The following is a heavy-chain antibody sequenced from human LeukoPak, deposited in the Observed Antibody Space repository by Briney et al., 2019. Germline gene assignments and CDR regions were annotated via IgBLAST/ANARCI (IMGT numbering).Heavy chain of an antibody. V-gene: IGHV1-2*02. D-gene: IGHD2-15*01. CDR3: ARERTLTSCYDY. CDR1: GYTFTGYY. J-gene: IGHJ4*02. CDR2: INPNSGGT. Sequence: ASVKVSCKASGYTFTGYYMHWVRQAPGQGLEGMGWINPNSGGTNYAQQYQGRVTMTRDTSISTAYMELSRLRSDDTAVYYCARERTLTSCYDYWGQGTLVTVSS.